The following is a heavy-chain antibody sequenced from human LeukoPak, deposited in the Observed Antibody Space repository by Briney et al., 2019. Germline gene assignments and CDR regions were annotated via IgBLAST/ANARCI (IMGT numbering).Heavy chain of an antibody. D-gene: IGHD3-16*01. J-gene: IGHJ6*02. CDR3: ARGLRKGMDV. CDR1: GFTFSSYS. Sequence: PGGSLRLSCAASGFTFSSYSMNWVRQAPGEGLEWVSSISSSSSYIYYADSVKGRFTISRDNAKNSLYLQMNSLRAEDTAVYYCARGLRKGMDVWGQGTTVTVSS. V-gene: IGHV3-21*01. CDR2: ISSSSSYI.